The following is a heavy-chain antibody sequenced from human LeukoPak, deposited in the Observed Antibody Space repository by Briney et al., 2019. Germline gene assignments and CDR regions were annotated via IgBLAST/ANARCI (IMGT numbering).Heavy chain of an antibody. CDR1: GFTFSSYE. Sequence: GGSLTLSCAAYGFTFSSYEMNWVRQAPGKGLEWVSYISSSGSTIYYADSVKGRFTISRDNAKNSLYLQMNSLRAEDTAVYYCARGGPAYYDILTGYYPYGMDVWGKGTTVTVSS. D-gene: IGHD3-9*01. J-gene: IGHJ6*04. V-gene: IGHV3-48*03. CDR2: ISSSGSTI. CDR3: ARGGPAYYDILTGYYPYGMDV.